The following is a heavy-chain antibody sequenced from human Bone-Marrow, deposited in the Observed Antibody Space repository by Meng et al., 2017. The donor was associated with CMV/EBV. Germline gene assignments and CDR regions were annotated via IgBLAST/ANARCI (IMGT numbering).Heavy chain of an antibody. D-gene: IGHD5-18*01. CDR3: ARTLWRHADY. CDR1: GFTFSSYS. CDR2: ISSSSSYI. V-gene: IGHV3-21*01. J-gene: IGHJ4*02. Sequence: GESLKISCAASGFTFSSYSMNWVRQAPGKGLEWVSSISSSSSYIYYADSVKGRFTISRDNAKNSLYLQMNSLRAEDTAVYYCARTLWRHADYWGQGTLVTFYS.